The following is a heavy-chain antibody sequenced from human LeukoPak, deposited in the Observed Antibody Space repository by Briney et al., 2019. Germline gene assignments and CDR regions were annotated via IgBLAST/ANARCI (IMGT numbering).Heavy chain of an antibody. Sequence: SETLSLTCTVSGGSDSSGGYYWSWIRQPPGKGLEWIGYVYYSGSTNYNPSLKSRVTISVDTSKNEFSLKLSSVTAADTAVYYCARDRAPSDYASDIWGQGTMVTVSS. J-gene: IGHJ3*02. CDR3: ARDRAPSDYASDI. V-gene: IGHV4-61*08. CDR2: VYYSGST. CDR1: GGSDSSGGYY. D-gene: IGHD2-21*01.